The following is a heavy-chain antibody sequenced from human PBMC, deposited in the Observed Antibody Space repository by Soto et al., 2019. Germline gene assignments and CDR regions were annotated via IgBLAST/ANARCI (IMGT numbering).Heavy chain of an antibody. D-gene: IGHD2-2*01. CDR1: GFTFSNSW. CDR3: VKVLARGVGVPRFYFDS. J-gene: IGHJ4*02. CDR2: INADGTST. Sequence: GGSLRLSCAASGFTFSNSWMHWVRQVSGKGLEWLSRINADGTSTSYADSVKGRFTISRDNAKNTLYLHVNSLRAEDTAVYYCVKVLARGVGVPRFYFDSWGQGALVTVSS. V-gene: IGHV3-74*01.